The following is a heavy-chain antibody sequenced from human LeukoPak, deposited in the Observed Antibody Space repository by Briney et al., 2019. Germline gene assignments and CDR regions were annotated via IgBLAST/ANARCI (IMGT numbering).Heavy chain of an antibody. Sequence: ASVKVSCKASGYTFTGYYMHWVRQAPGQGLEWMGWINPNSGGTNYAQKFQGRVTMTRDTSISTAYVELSGLRSDDTAVYYCARDQGRYDSSGYYDYYGMDVWGQGTTVTVSS. CDR2: INPNSGGT. J-gene: IGHJ6*02. V-gene: IGHV1-2*02. CDR3: ARDQGRYDSSGYYDYYGMDV. CDR1: GYTFTGYY. D-gene: IGHD3-22*01.